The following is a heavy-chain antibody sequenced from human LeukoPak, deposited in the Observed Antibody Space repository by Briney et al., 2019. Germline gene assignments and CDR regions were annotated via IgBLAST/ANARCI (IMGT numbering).Heavy chain of an antibody. D-gene: IGHD4-17*01. J-gene: IGHJ4*02. V-gene: IGHV4-38-2*01. CDR1: GYSISSGYY. CDR2: IYHSGST. CDR3: PRQSAVEQTT. Sequence: SETLSLTCAVSGYSISSGYYWGWIRQPPGKGLEWIGSIYHSGSTYYNPSLKSRVTISVDTSKNQFSLKLSSATAADTAVYYCPRQSAVEQTTWGQGTLVTVSS.